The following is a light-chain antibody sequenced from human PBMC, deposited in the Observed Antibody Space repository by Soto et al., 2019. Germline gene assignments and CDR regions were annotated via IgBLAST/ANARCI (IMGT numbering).Light chain of an antibody. CDR2: AAS. V-gene: IGKV1-9*01. Sequence: DIQMTQSPSTVSASVGDRVTITCRASQSISSYLNLYQQKPGKAPKLLIYAASSLQSGVPSRFSGSGSGTEFTLTISSLQPEDFATYYCQQLNSYPSITFGQGTRLEIK. CDR3: QQLNSYPSIT. J-gene: IGKJ5*01. CDR1: QSISSY.